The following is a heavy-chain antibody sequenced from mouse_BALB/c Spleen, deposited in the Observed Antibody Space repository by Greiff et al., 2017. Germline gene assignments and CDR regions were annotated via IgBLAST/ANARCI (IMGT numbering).Heavy chain of an antibody. D-gene: IGHD2-1*01. Sequence: EVKLMESGGGLVKPGGSLKLSCAASGFTFSDYYMYWVRQTPEKRLEWVATISDGGSYTYYPDSVKGRFTISRDNAKNNLYLEMSSLKSEDTAMYYCAREGGNYYFDDWGQGTTLTVSS. CDR3: AREGGNYYFDD. J-gene: IGHJ2*01. V-gene: IGHV5-4*02. CDR1: GFTFSDYY. CDR2: ISDGGSYT.